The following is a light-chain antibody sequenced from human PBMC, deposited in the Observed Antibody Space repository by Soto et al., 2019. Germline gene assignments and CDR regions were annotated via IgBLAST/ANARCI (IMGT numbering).Light chain of an antibody. CDR2: GNN. J-gene: IGLJ1*01. CDR1: SSNIGAGYD. V-gene: IGLV1-40*01. Sequence: QSVLTQPRSVSGAPGQRVTISCTGSSSNIGAGYDVHWYQQLPGTAPKLLIYGNNNRPSGVPDRFSGSKSGTSASLAITGLQAEDEADYYCQSYDSSLSGYVFGTGTKLTVL. CDR3: QSYDSSLSGYV.